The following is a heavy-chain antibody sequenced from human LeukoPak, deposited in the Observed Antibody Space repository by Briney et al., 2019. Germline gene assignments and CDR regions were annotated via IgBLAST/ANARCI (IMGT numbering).Heavy chain of an antibody. CDR2: IYTSGST. D-gene: IGHD2-15*01. V-gene: IGHV4-61*02. CDR3: ARGGEVVAPLGGAFDI. J-gene: IGHJ3*02. CDR1: GNSISSGDNY. Sequence: PSETLSLTCTVSGNSISSGDNYWSWIRQPAGKGLEWIGRIYTSGSTNYNPSLKSRVTISVDTSKNQFSLKLSSVTAADTAVYYCARGGEVVAPLGGAFDIWGQGTMVTVSS.